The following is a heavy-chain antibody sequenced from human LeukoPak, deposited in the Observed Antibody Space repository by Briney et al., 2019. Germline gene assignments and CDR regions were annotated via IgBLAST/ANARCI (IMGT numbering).Heavy chain of an antibody. CDR1: GFTFSSYA. Sequence: GGSLRLSWAAAGFTFSSYAMSWVRQAPGKGLEWVSAISGSGGSTYYADSVKGRFTISRDNSKNTLYLQMNSLRAEDTAVYYCAKDSDVEMATIFCLWGQGTLVTVSS. CDR2: ISGSGGST. V-gene: IGHV3-23*01. CDR3: AKDSDVEMATIFCL. D-gene: IGHD5-24*01. J-gene: IGHJ4*02.